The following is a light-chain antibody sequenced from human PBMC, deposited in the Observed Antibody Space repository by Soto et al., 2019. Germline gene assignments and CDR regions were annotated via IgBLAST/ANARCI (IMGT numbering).Light chain of an antibody. Sequence: DIQMTQSPSTLSASVGDRVTITCRASQSSSSWLAWYQKKPGKAPKLLIYKASSLESGVPSRFSGSGSGTEFNLTISSLQPDDFATYYCQQSWTFGQGTKVEIK. V-gene: IGKV1-5*03. CDR3: QQSWT. CDR1: QSSSSW. J-gene: IGKJ1*01. CDR2: KAS.